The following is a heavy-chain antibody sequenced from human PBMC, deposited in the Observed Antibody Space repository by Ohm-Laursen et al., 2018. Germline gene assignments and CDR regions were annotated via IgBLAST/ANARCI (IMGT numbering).Heavy chain of an antibody. CDR2: ISYDGSNK. V-gene: IGHV3-30*18. CDR1: GFTFSSYG. CDR3: AKDSGYDSPEEHDY. Sequence: SLRLSCPASGFTFSSYGMHWVRQAPGKGLEWVAVISYDGSNKYYADSVKGRFTISRDNSKNTLYLQTNSLRAEDTAVYYCAKDSGYDSPEEHDYWGQGTLVTVSS. D-gene: IGHD5-12*01. J-gene: IGHJ4*02.